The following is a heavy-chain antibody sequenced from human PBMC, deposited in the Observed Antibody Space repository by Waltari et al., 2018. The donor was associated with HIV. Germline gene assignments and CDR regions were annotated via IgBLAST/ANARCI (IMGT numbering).Heavy chain of an antibody. J-gene: IGHJ3*02. CDR3: ARQMTFYDALDI. CDR2: IYPNSGDT. CDR1: GYTFTDYY. Sequence: QVQLVQSGAEVRKPGASVKASCKTSGYTFTDYYIHWVRQAPGQGPEWMGWIYPNSGDTHFAEKFQGRVTLTRDTSIRTAYVEVSNLRSDDTAVYYCARQMTFYDALDIWGQGTMVSVSS. V-gene: IGHV1-2*02.